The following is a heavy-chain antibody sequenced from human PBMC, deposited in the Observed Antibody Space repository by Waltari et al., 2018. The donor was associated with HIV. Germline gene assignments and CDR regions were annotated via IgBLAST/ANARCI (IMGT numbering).Heavy chain of an antibody. V-gene: IGHV4-34*01. Sequence: QVQLQQWGAGLLKPSETLSLTCAVYGGSFSGYYWSWIRQPPGKGLEWIGEINHSGSTNYNPSLKSRVTISVDTSKNQFSLKLSSVTAADTAVYYCARGGSITGTGYYGMDVWGQGTTVTVSS. CDR1: GGSFSGYY. D-gene: IGHD1-20*01. CDR2: INHSGST. CDR3: ARGGSITGTGYYGMDV. J-gene: IGHJ6*02.